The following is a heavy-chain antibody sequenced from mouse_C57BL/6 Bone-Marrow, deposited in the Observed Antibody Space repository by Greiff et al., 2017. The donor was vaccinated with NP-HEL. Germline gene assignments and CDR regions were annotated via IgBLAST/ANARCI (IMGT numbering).Heavy chain of an antibody. CDR3: ASAGRQLRLSAWFAY. D-gene: IGHD3-2*02. J-gene: IGHJ3*01. CDR2: IYPRDGST. Sequence: VQLQQSDAELVKPGASVKISCKVSGYTFTDHTIHWMKQRPEQGLEWIGYIYPRDGSTKYNEKFKGKATLTADKSSSTAYMQLNSLTSEDSAVYFCASAGRQLRLSAWFAYWGHGTLVTVSA. V-gene: IGHV1-78*01. CDR1: GYTFTDHT.